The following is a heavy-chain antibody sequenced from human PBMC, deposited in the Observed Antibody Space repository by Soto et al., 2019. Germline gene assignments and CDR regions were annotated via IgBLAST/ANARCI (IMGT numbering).Heavy chain of an antibody. J-gene: IGHJ6*02. CDR1: GFTFSGSA. Sequence: GGSLRLSCAASGFTFSGSAMHWVRQASGKGLEWVGRIRSKANSYATAYAASVKGRFTISRDDSKNTAYLQMNSLKTEDTAVYYCTTYSSSYYHGMDVWGQGTTVTVSS. CDR2: IRSKANSYAT. CDR3: TTYSSSYYHGMDV. D-gene: IGHD6-13*01. V-gene: IGHV3-73*01.